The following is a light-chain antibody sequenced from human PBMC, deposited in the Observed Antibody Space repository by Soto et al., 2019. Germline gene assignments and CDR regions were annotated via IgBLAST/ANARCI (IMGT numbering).Light chain of an antibody. Sequence: QSVLTQAASVSGSPGQSITISCTGTSSDIGGYNYVSWYQQRPGEAPKLLIYAVSYRPSGISNRFSGSKSGNTASLTISGLQSEDEAVYYCFSYTTSDTVLFGGGTKVTVL. CDR2: AVS. V-gene: IGLV2-14*01. CDR1: SSDIGGYNY. J-gene: IGLJ2*01. CDR3: FSYTTSDTVL.